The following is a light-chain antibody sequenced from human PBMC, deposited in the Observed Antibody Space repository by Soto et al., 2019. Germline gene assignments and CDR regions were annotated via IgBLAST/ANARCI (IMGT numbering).Light chain of an antibody. J-gene: IGKJ1*01. Sequence: EIVLTQSPGTLSLSPGERATLSCRASQSVSGSSLAWYQQKPGQAPRLLIYGASTRATGIPVRFSGSGSGTEFTLTISSLQSEDFAVYYCQQYNNWPPGTFGQGTKVDIK. V-gene: IGKV3-15*01. CDR3: QQYNNWPPGT. CDR2: GAS. CDR1: QSVSGS.